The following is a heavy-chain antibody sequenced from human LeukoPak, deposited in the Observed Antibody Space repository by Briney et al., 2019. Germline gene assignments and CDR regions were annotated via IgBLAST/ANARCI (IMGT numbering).Heavy chain of an antibody. D-gene: IGHD1-26*01. CDR1: GFTFSSYW. CDR3: TALEIGGGRKFDF. Sequence: GGSLRLSCAASGFTFSSYWMHWVRQAPGKGLVWVSRIDRDGGNTAYADSVKGRFTISRDNAKKTLYLEMNSLRAEDTAVYYCTALEIGGGRKFDFWGQGTLATVSS. V-gene: IGHV3-74*01. J-gene: IGHJ5*01. CDR2: IDRDGGNT.